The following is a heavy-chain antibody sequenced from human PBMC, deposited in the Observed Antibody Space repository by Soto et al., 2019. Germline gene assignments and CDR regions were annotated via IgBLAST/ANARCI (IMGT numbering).Heavy chain of an antibody. CDR3: ANYTVDTYMDV. V-gene: IGHV2-5*02. D-gene: IGHD4-4*01. J-gene: IGHJ6*03. Sequence: QITLRESGPTLVKATQTLTLTCSFSGISLSTSGVGVGWIRPPQGKALEWLALLYWDGDRRYSPSLNSRLTIIKDTSKNQVVLTLTNMDPVDTGTYYCANYTVDTYMDVWGKGTTGTVSS. CDR1: GISLSTSGVG. CDR2: LYWDGDR.